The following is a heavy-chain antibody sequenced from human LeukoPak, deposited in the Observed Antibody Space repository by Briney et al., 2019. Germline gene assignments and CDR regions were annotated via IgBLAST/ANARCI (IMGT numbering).Heavy chain of an antibody. Sequence: GGSLRLFCAASVFPFSSYDMHWVRHATGKGLEGVSAIGTAGDTYYPGSVKGRFTISRENAKNSLYLQMNSLRAEDTAVYYCARDDGSSTGTFDYWGQGTLVTVSS. CDR3: ARDDGSSTGTFDY. D-gene: IGHD1-26*01. CDR2: IGTAGDT. CDR1: VFPFSSYD. V-gene: IGHV3-13*01. J-gene: IGHJ4*02.